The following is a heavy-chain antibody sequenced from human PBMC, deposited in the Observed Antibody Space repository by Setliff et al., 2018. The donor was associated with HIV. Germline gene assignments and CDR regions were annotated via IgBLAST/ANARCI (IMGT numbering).Heavy chain of an antibody. D-gene: IGHD6-13*01. V-gene: IGHV4-59*11. Sequence: KASETLSLTCTVSGGSISSHYWSWIRQPPGKGLEWIGYIYYSGSTNYNPSLKSRVTISADTSKNQFSLKLSSVTAADTALYYCVRARYRSSWYPLGYWGQGTLVTVSS. CDR1: GGSISSHY. CDR2: IYYSGST. CDR3: VRARYRSSWYPLGY. J-gene: IGHJ4*02.